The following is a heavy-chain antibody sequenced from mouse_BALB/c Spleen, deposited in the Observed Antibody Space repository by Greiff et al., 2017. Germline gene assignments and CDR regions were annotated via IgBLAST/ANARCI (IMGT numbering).Heavy chain of an antibody. Sequence: QVQLQQSGAELMKPGASVKISCKATGYTFSSYWIEWVKQRPGHGLEWIGEILPGSGSTNYNEKFKGKATFTADTSSNTAYMQLSSLTSEDSAVYYCARGEIYYDYAWFAYWGQGTLVTVSA. D-gene: IGHD2-4*01. CDR2: ILPGSGST. CDR3: ARGEIYYDYAWFAY. V-gene: IGHV1-9*01. J-gene: IGHJ3*01. CDR1: GYTFSSYW.